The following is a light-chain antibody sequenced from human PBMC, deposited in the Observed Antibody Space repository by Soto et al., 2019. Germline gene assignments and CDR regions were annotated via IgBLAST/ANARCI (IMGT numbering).Light chain of an antibody. CDR3: QQRSNWPWT. Sequence: EIVLTQSPATLSLSLGERATISCRASQSVSSYLAWYQQKPGQAPRLLIYDASNRATGIPPRFSGSGSGTDFTLTISSLEPDDFAVYYCQQRSNWPWTFGQGTKVEIK. CDR2: DAS. J-gene: IGKJ1*01. CDR1: QSVSSY. V-gene: IGKV3-11*01.